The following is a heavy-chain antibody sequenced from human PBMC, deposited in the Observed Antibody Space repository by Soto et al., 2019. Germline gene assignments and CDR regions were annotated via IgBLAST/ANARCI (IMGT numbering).Heavy chain of an antibody. CDR3: AKFEGHPLEYWYLDF. V-gene: IGHV3-23*01. CDR2: IHGGGGAT. D-gene: IGHD1-1*01. Sequence: EVQLLESGGGLVQPGGSLRLSCAASGFTFSAYAMRWVRQAPGEGLEWVSTIHGGGGATHYADSVKGRFTISRDDSKNTLYAQMNSLRAEDKAVYYCAKFEGHPLEYWYLDFWGRGTLVTVSS. CDR1: GFTFSAYA. J-gene: IGHJ2*01.